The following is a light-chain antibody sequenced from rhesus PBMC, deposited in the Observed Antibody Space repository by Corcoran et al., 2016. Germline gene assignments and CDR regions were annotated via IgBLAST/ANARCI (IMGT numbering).Light chain of an antibody. CDR1: QGISSY. Sequence: DIQLTQSPSSLSASVGDRVTITCRASQGISSYLAWYQQKSGKAPKLLIYDASNLQSGVPSRFSGSGSGTEFTLTISSLQPEEFETYYGQQRNRYPPTFGQGTKVEIK. CDR3: QQRNRYPPT. CDR2: DAS. V-gene: IGKV1-38*01. J-gene: IGKJ1*01.